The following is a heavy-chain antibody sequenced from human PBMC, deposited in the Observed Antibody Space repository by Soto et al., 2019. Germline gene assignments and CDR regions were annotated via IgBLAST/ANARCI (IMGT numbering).Heavy chain of an antibody. D-gene: IGHD3-3*01. Sequence: SETLSLTCTVSGGSISNYFCNWIRQPAGKGLEWIGRIDNSGSTNYNPSLKSRITMSADTSRNQFSLKLNSVAAADTAVYYCARGGQDFWSGPFDYWGQGALVTVSS. CDR1: GGSISNYF. V-gene: IGHV4-4*07. J-gene: IGHJ4*02. CDR2: IDNSGST. CDR3: ARGGQDFWSGPFDY.